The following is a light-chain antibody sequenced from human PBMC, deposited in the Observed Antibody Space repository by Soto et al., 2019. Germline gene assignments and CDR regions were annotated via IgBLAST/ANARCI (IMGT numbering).Light chain of an antibody. CDR3: QQFNV. Sequence: IQMTQSPSSLSASVGDRITITCRASQGIGSALAWYQQKPGKAPKLLIYDASSLESGVPSRFSGSGSGTDFTLTISSLQPEDFATYYCQQFNVFGGGTKVDIK. CDR2: DAS. J-gene: IGKJ4*01. V-gene: IGKV1-13*02. CDR1: QGIGSA.